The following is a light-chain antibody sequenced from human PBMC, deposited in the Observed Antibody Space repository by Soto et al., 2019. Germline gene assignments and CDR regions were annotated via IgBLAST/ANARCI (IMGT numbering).Light chain of an antibody. CDR2: SNR. V-gene: IGLV1-44*01. CDR1: SSNIGSNT. CDR3: AAWDDSLNGYV. Sequence: QSVLTQPPSASGTHGQRLTISCAASSSNIGSNTVNWYQQLPGTAPKLLISSNRQRPSGVPDQFSGSKSGISASLASSGLQCEDEADYFCAAWDDSLNGYVFGTGTKVTVL. J-gene: IGLJ1*01.